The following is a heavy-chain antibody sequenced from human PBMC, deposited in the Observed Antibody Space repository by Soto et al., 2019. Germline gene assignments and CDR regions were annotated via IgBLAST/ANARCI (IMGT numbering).Heavy chain of an antibody. CDR1: GFTFSSYS. J-gene: IGHJ4*02. CDR3: ARDRSRAGYSSSWYGIDY. V-gene: IGHV3-21*01. CDR2: ISSSSSYI. D-gene: IGHD6-13*01. Sequence: GGSLRLSCAASGFTFSSYSMNWVRQAPGKGLEWVSSISSSSSYIYYADSVKGRFTISRDNAKNSLYLQMNSLRAEDTAVYYCARDRSRAGYSSSWYGIDYWGQGTLVTVSS.